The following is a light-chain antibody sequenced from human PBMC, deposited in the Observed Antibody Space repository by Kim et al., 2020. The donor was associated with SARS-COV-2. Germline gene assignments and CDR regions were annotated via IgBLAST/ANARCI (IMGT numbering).Light chain of an antibody. J-gene: IGLJ1*01. CDR2: EVS. CDR3: SSYAGSKKYV. CDR1: SNDVGGYHY. Sequence: QSALTQPPSASGFPGQSVTISCTGTSNDVGGYHYVSWYQQHPGKAPKLMIYEVSKRLSGVPDRCSGSKSGDTASLTVSGRQAEDEAEYYCSSYAGSKKYVLGTGTKVTVL. V-gene: IGLV2-8*01.